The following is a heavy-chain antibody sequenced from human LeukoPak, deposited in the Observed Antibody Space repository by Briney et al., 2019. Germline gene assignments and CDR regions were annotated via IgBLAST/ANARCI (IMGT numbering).Heavy chain of an antibody. D-gene: IGHD2-2*01. V-gene: IGHV3-11*01. CDR1: GLTFSDHY. CDR2: ISSSGSTI. J-gene: IGHJ4*02. CDR3: AREGGYCSSTSCYFDY. Sequence: GPSLRLSCAASGLTFSDHYMSSIRQAPGKGLEWVSYISSSGSTIYYAHSVKGRLSIPRDNAKNSLYQQMSSLRAEDTGVYYCAREGGYCSSTSCYFDYWGQGTLVTVSS.